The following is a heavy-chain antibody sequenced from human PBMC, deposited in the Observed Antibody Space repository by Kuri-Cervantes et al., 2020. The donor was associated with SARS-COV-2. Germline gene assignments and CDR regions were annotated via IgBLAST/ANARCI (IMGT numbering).Heavy chain of an antibody. V-gene: IGHV1-2*02. J-gene: IGHJ5*02. Sequence: ASVKVSCKASGYTFTGYYMHWVRQAPGQGLEWMGWINPNSGGTNYAQKFQGRVTMTRDTSISTAYMELSRLRSDDTAVYYSARFRITMRGFDPWGQGTLVTVSS. D-gene: IGHD3-22*01. CDR1: GYTFTGYY. CDR2: INPNSGGT. CDR3: ARFRITMRGFDP.